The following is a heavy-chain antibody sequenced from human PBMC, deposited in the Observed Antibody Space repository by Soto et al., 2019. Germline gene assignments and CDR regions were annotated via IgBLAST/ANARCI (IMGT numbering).Heavy chain of an antibody. V-gene: IGHV4-59*01. D-gene: IGHD5-12*01. Sequence: SETLSLTCTVSGASLNNYYWTWNRQPPGKGLEWIGYIYNSGSTNYNPSLKSRVTISVDTSKKQFSLKLNSVSAADTAMYYCARRANYMDVWGKGNTVTVS. CDR1: GASLNNYY. J-gene: IGHJ6*03. CDR2: IYNSGST. CDR3: ARRANYMDV.